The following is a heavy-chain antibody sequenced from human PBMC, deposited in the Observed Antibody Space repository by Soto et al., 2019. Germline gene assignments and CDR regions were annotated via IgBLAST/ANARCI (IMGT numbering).Heavy chain of an antibody. D-gene: IGHD6-19*01. CDR2: INAGNGNT. V-gene: IGHV1-3*01. J-gene: IGHJ4*02. CDR1: GYTFTSYA. Sequence: ASVKVSCKASGYTFTSYAMHWVRQAPGQRLEWMGWINAGNGNTKYSQKFQGRVTITRDTSASTAYMELSSLRSEDTAVYYCARDSTYSSYHRDIDYWGQGTLVTVSS. CDR3: ARDSTYSSYHRDIDY.